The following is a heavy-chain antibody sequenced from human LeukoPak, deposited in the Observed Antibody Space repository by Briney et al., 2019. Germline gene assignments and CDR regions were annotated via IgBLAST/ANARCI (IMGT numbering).Heavy chain of an antibody. Sequence: GGSLRLSCAASGFTVSSNYMSWVRQAPGKGLEWVSYINGPSDTIYYADSVKGRFSISRDNAKYSVYLQMSSLRAEDTAVYYCTTYGRDGYRGYFWGQGALVTVSS. D-gene: IGHD5-24*01. CDR3: TTYGRDGYRGYF. J-gene: IGHJ4*02. V-gene: IGHV3-48*04. CDR2: INGPSDTI. CDR1: GFTVSSNY.